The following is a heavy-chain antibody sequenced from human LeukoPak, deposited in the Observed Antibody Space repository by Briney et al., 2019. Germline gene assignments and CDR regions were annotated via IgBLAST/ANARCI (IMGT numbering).Heavy chain of an antibody. CDR1: GGSISSSDYY. Sequence: PSETLSLTCSVSGGSISSSDYYWGWIRQPRGKGLERIGTMFYNGATKSNPSLSSPVTMSIDTSKNQFSLKLRSVTAADTAVYYCAREARFALPVVGSGDYWGQGTLVTVSS. V-gene: IGHV4-39*07. CDR3: AREARFALPVVGSGDY. J-gene: IGHJ4*02. D-gene: IGHD6-19*01. CDR2: MFYNGAT.